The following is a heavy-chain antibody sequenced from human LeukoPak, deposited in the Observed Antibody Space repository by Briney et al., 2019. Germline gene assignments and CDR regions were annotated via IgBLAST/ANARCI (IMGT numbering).Heavy chain of an antibody. Sequence: ASVKVSCKASGYTFTGYYMHWVRQAPGQGLEWMGWINPNSGGTNYAQKFQGRVTMTRDTSISTAYMELSRLRSDDTAVYYCARERSRSSSLRRFDYWGQEPWSPSPQ. D-gene: IGHD6-6*01. CDR3: ARERSRSSSLRRFDY. V-gene: IGHV1-2*02. J-gene: IGHJ4*01. CDR2: INPNSGGT. CDR1: GYTFTGYY.